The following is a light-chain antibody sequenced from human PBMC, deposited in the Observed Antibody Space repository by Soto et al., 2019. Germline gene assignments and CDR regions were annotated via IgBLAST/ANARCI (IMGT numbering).Light chain of an antibody. J-gene: IGKJ1*01. CDR1: QNIGLS. CDR2: ATS. CDR3: QQADRTPWT. Sequence: DIPMTKSPTSLPASIEDRVTITCRASQNIGLSLNWLQLKPGRAPQLLIYATSSLHSGVASRFSRSGPGTDFTLTISSRQPEYFATDHCQQADRTPWTFGQGTKVDIK. V-gene: IGKV1-39*01.